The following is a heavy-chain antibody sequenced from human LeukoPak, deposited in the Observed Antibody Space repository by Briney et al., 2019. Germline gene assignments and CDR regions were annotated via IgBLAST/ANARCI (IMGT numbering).Heavy chain of an antibody. CDR3: SGGSFHYYYMDV. CDR1: GFTFSSYG. V-gene: IGHV3-33*01. Sequence: GGSLRLSCAASGFTFSSYGMHWVRQAPGKGLEWVAVIWYDGSNKYYADSVKGRVPISRDNSNNTLYLQMHSLRAEDTAVDYCSGGSFHYYYMDVWGKGTTVTVSS. D-gene: IGHD2-15*01. J-gene: IGHJ6*03. CDR2: IWYDGSNK.